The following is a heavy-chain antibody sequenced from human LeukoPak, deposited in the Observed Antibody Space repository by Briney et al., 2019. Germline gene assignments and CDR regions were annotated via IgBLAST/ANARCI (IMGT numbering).Heavy chain of an antibody. J-gene: IGHJ3*02. CDR2: IYTSGST. CDR3: ARFNGATDAFDI. V-gene: IGHV4-4*07. Sequence: SETLSLTXTVSGGSISSYYWSWIRQPAGKGLELIGRIYTSGSTNYNPSVKSRVTLSVDTSKNQFSLKLSSVTAADTAVYYCARFNGATDAFDIWGQGTMVTVSS. CDR1: GGSISSYY. D-gene: IGHD1-26*01.